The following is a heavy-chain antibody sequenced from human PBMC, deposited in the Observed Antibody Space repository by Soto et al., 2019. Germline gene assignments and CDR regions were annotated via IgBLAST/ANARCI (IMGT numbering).Heavy chain of an antibody. CDR2: INPKSGAT. D-gene: IGHD2-8*01. CDR1: GYTFTGSY. J-gene: IGHJ6*02. Sequence: APVKVSCKASGYTFTGSYIHYVRQVPGQDLEWMGWINPKSGATNYEEKFQGWVTLTRDTSISTVYMEVTRLRSDDTAVYFCARAGNAFCSNGACLHYNGLDVWGQGTKVTVSS. V-gene: IGHV1-2*04. CDR3: ARAGNAFCSNGACLHYNGLDV.